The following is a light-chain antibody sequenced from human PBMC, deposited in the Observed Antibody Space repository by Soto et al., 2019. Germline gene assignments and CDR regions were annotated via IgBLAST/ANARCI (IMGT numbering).Light chain of an antibody. CDR3: QQYDSSPRT. CDR1: QSLSSSS. Sequence: EVMLKQSPATLSLSPCEGATLSSSASQSLSSSSLAWYQQKPGQAPRLLISGASSRAADIPDRFSGSGSGTDFTLTINRLEPEDFAVYCCQQYDSSPRTFGQGTKVDIK. CDR2: GAS. V-gene: IGKV3-20*01. J-gene: IGKJ1*01.